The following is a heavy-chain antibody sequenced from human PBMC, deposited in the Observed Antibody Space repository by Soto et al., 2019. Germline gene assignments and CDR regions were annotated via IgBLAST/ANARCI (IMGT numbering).Heavy chain of an antibody. V-gene: IGHV6-1*01. J-gene: IGHJ5*02. CDR3: ARGGNWNSRPYNWFDP. CDR1: GDSVSSNSAA. D-gene: IGHD1-7*01. CDR2: TYYRSKWYN. Sequence: QTLSLTCAISGDSVSSNSAAWNWIRQSPSRGLEWLGRTYYRSKWYNDYAVSVKSRITVNPDTSKNQFSLQLNSVTPEDTAVYYCARGGNWNSRPYNWFDPWGQGTLVTVSS.